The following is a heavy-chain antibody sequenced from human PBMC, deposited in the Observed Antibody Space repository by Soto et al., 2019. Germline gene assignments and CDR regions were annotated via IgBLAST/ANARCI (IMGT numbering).Heavy chain of an antibody. V-gene: IGHV1-18*04. CDR1: GYTFNRHG. CDR3: ARVRMVGARQIDF. CDR2: ISGYNGDI. D-gene: IGHD1-26*01. J-gene: IGHJ4*02. Sequence: ASVKVSCKASGYTFNRHGITWVRQAPGQGLERLGWISGYNGDINYEQKFQGRVNLSSNALTSTVDLELKSLRFEVTAVYYCARVRMVGARQIDFLGQRTLVTVSS.